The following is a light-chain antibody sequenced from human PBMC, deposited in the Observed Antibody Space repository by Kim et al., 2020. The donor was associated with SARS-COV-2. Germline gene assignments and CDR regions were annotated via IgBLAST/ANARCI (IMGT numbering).Light chain of an antibody. Sequence: PGERATLSCRASQSVSSSLAWYQQKPGQAPRLVIYDASNRATGIPARFSGSGSGTDFTLTISSLEPEDFAVYYCHQRNNPLTFGGGTKADIK. CDR3: HQRNNPLT. J-gene: IGKJ4*01. CDR1: QSVSSS. V-gene: IGKV3-11*01. CDR2: DAS.